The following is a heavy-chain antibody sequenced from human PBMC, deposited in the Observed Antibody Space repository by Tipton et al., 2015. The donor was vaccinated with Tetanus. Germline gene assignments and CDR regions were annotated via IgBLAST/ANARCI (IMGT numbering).Heavy chain of an antibody. Sequence: QSGPEVKKPGASVKVSCKASGYTFTTYGITWVRQAPGQGLEWMGWINPNSGGTNYAQKFQGRVTMTRDTSISTAYMEVSRLRSDDTAIYYCARGIDYDSSGIDDFWGQGTLVTVSS. J-gene: IGHJ4*02. CDR2: INPNSGGT. CDR3: ARGIDYDSSGIDDF. CDR1: GYTFTTYG. D-gene: IGHD3-22*01. V-gene: IGHV1-2*02.